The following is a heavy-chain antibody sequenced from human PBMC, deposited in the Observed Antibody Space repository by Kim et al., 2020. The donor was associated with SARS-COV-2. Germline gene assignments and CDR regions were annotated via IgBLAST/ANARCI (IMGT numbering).Heavy chain of an antibody. J-gene: IGHJ4*02. D-gene: IGHD3-10*01. Sequence: TSYEKKFQGRLTMAEDTSTSTIYMELSSLRSEDTAVYYCARAQDLRFDYWGQGTLVTVSS. CDR3: ARAQDLRFDY. V-gene: IGHV1-46*01. CDR2: T.